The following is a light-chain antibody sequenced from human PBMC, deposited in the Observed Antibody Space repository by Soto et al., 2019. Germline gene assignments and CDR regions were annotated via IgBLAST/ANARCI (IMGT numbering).Light chain of an antibody. V-gene: IGLV1-51*01. J-gene: IGLJ2*01. Sequence: QSVLTQPPSVSAAPGQKVTISCSGSSSNIGNNYVSWYQQLPGTAPKLLIYDNNKRPSGIPDRFSGYKSGTSATLGITGLPTGDEADYYCGTWDSSLSAGVFGGGTKLTVL. CDR3: GTWDSSLSAGV. CDR1: SSNIGNNY. CDR2: DNN.